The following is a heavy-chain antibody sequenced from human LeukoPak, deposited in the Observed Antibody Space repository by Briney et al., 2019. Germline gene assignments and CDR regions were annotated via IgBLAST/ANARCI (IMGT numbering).Heavy chain of an antibody. Sequence: GASVKVSCKVSGYTLTELSMHWVRQAPGKGLEWMGGFDPEDGGTIYAQKFQGRVTMTEDTSTDTAYMELSSLRSEDTAVYYCVTCARAGHYYGSGSYQNWFDPWGQGTLVTVSS. V-gene: IGHV1-24*01. D-gene: IGHD3-10*01. CDR1: GYTLTELS. CDR3: VTCARAGHYYGSGSYQNWFDP. CDR2: FDPEDGGT. J-gene: IGHJ5*02.